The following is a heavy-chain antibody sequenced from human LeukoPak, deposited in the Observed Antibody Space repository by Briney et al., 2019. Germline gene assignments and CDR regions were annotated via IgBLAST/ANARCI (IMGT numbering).Heavy chain of an antibody. CDR1: GFTFSNAW. Sequence: GGSLRLSCAASGFTFSNAWMSWVRQAPGKGLEWVGRIKSKTDGGTTDYAAPVKGRFTISRDDSKNTLYLQMNSLKTEDTAVYYCTTDYDILTGYYKVDYWGQGTLVTVFS. D-gene: IGHD3-9*01. CDR3: TTDYDILTGYYKVDY. V-gene: IGHV3-15*01. J-gene: IGHJ4*02. CDR2: IKSKTDGGTT.